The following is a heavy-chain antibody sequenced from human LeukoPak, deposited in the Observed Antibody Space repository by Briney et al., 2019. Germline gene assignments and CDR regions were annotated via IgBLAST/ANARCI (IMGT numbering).Heavy chain of an antibody. CDR2: INTNTGNP. V-gene: IGHV7-4-1*02. D-gene: IGHD6-13*01. CDR1: GYTFNTYA. Sequence: ASVKVSCKASGYTFNTYAMNWVRQAPGQGPEWMGWINTNTGNPTYAQGFTGRFVFSLDTSVSTAYLQISSLKAEDTAVYYCATSPGIAAPSGYYFDHWGQGTLVTVSS. J-gene: IGHJ4*02. CDR3: ATSPGIAAPSGYYFDH.